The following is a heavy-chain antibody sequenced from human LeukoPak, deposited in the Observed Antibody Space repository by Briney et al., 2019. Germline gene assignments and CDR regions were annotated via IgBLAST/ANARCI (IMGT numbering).Heavy chain of an antibody. Sequence: VASVKVSCKASGYTFTSYDINWVRQATGQGLEWMGWMNPNSGNTGYAQKLQGRVTMTTDTSTSTAYMELRSLRSDDTAVYYCTRDLPYSSSWESIDYWGQGTLVTVSS. D-gene: IGHD6-13*01. V-gene: IGHV1-8*01. CDR3: TRDLPYSSSWESIDY. J-gene: IGHJ4*02. CDR2: MNPNSGNT. CDR1: GYTFTSYD.